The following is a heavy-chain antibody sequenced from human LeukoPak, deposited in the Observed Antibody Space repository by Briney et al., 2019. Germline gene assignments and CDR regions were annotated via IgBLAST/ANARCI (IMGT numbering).Heavy chain of an antibody. D-gene: IGHD5-18*01. CDR3: AKGRKYRYGQGTLQYYFDS. CDR1: GFIFEDYG. J-gene: IGHJ4*02. CDR2: ISWNSDTT. V-gene: IGHV3-9*01. Sequence: PGGSLRLSCTDPGFIFEDYGMPWVRQRPGKGLEWVSGISWNSDTTAYADSVKGRFTISRDNAKNSLYLQMDTLGPEDTALYYCAKGRKYRYGQGTLQYYFDSWGQGALVTVSS.